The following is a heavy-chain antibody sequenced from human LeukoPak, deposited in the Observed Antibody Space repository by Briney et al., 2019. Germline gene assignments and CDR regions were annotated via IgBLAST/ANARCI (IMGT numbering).Heavy chain of an antibody. CDR3: ARDPGYFVETTVITPYYYMDA. D-gene: IGHD4-11*01. CDR2: INPQSGGT. Sequence: ASVKVSCKASGYTFTNYYIHWVRHAPGQGLEWMGWINPQSGGTDFAQKYQGRVSMTRDTSIRTAYMELRSLTSGDTAEYFCARDPGYFVETTVITPYYYMDAWGQGTAVIVSS. V-gene: IGHV1-2*02. J-gene: IGHJ6*03. CDR1: GYTFTNYY.